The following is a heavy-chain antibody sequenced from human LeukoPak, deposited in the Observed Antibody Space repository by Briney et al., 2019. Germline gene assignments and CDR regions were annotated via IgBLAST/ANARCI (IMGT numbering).Heavy chain of an antibody. Sequence: ASEKVSCKASVYTFTGYYLHCVRQAPGQGLEWMGWINPNSCVTHYAHKFQGRVTMTRDTSISTTYMELSRLRSDDTAVYDCARGGPPKYQLLYRVHLVGSYFDYWGQGTLVTVSS. D-gene: IGHD2-2*02. J-gene: IGHJ4*02. CDR3: ARGGPPKYQLLYRVHLVGSYFDY. V-gene: IGHV1-2*02. CDR1: VYTFTGYY. CDR2: INPNSCVT.